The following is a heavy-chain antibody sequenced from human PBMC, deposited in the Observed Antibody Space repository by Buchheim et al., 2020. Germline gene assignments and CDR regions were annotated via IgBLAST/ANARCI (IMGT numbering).Heavy chain of an antibody. CDR1: GFTFSSYG. Sequence: QVQLVESGGGVAQPGRSLRLSCAASGFTFSSYGMHWVRQAPGKGLEWVAVISYDGSNKYYADSVKGRFTISRDNSKNTLYLQMNSLRAEDTAVYYCAKDIYELKVPAAPYYYYYGMDVWGQGTT. V-gene: IGHV3-30*18. D-gene: IGHD2-2*01. J-gene: IGHJ6*02. CDR3: AKDIYELKVPAAPYYYYYGMDV. CDR2: ISYDGSNK.